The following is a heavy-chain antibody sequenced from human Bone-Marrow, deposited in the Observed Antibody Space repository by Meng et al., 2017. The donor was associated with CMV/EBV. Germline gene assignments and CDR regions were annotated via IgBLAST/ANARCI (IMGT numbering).Heavy chain of an antibody. J-gene: IGHJ3*02. Sequence: SETLSLTCTVSGGSISSSSYYWGWIRQPPGKGLEWIGSIYYSGSTYYNPSLKSRVTISVDTSKNQFSLRLSSVTAADTAVYFCARVDSSVYPGAFDIWGQGTMVTVSS. V-gene: IGHV4-39*07. D-gene: IGHD3-22*01. CDR1: GGSISSSSYY. CDR2: IYYSGST. CDR3: ARVDSSVYPGAFDI.